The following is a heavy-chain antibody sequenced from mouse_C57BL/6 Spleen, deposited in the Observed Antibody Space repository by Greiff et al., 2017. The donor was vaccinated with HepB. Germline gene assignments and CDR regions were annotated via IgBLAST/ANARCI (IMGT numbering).Heavy chain of an antibody. CDR3: ARAIYYDYDKGMDY. CDR2: IWSGGST. Sequence: VQRVESGPGLVQPSQSLSITCTVSGFSLTSYGVHWVRQSPGKGLEWLGVIWSGGSTDYNAAFISRLSISKDNSKSQVFFKMNSLQADDTAIYYCARAIYYDYDKGMDYWGQGTSVTVSS. CDR1: GFSLTSYG. D-gene: IGHD2-4*01. V-gene: IGHV2-2*01. J-gene: IGHJ4*01.